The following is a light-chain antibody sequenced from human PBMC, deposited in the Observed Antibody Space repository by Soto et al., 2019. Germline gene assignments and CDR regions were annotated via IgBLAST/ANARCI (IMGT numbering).Light chain of an antibody. CDR2: GAS. J-gene: IGKJ4*01. Sequence: VLPQSPGALSLSTGERATLSCRPSQSVSSSYLAWYQQKPGQAPRLLIYGASSRATGIPDRFSGSGSGTDFTLTISRLETEDFAVYYCQQYVSSPLTFGGGTKVDI. CDR1: QSVSSSY. CDR3: QQYVSSPLT. V-gene: IGKV3-20*01.